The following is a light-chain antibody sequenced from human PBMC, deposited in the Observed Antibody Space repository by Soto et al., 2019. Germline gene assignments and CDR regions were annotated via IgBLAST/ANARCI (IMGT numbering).Light chain of an antibody. CDR1: SSNIGAGYE. J-gene: IGLJ2*01. CDR2: GNS. Sequence: QTVVTQPPSVSGAPGQRVTISCTGTSSNIGAGYEVHWYQQVPGTATKVLIYGNSNRPSGVPDRFSGSKSGTSASLAITGLQAEDEADYYCQSYDSSLSGSVVFGGGTKLTVL. CDR3: QSYDSSLSGSVV. V-gene: IGLV1-40*01.